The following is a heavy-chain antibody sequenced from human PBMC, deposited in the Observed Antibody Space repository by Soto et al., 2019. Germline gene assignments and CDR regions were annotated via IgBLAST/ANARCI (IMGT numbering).Heavy chain of an antibody. CDR1: GFTFSSYA. CDR2: ISANGATT. CDR3: AKPEFSSGWYSYFQP. Sequence: EVQLLESGGGLVQPGGSLRLSCAASGFTFSSYAMTWVRQAPGKGLEWVSTISANGATTYYADSVKGRFTISIDDSKDTLYLQVNSLRAEDTAVYYCAKPEFSSGWYSYFQPWGQGTLVTVSS. D-gene: IGHD6-19*01. V-gene: IGHV3-23*01. J-gene: IGHJ1*01.